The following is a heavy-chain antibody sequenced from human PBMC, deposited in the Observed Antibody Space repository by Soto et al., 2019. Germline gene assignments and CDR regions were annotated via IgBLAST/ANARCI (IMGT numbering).Heavy chain of an antibody. CDR3: ARDRHGSHCDY. CDR1: GFTFSSHA. Sequence: TGGSLRLSCAASGFTFSSHAMHWVRQAPGKGLEWVAVIWFDGSYKYYGDSAKGRFTISRDNPKNTVYLQMNNLRAEDTAVYYCARDRHGSHCDYWGQGTLVTVSS. D-gene: IGHD3-10*01. V-gene: IGHV3-33*01. CDR2: IWFDGSYK. J-gene: IGHJ4*02.